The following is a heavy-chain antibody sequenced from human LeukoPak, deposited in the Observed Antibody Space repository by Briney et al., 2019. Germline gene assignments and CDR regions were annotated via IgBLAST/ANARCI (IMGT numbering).Heavy chain of an antibody. CDR1: GFTFSDYW. CDR2: IRQDGGEK. Sequence: QSGGSLRLSCAVSGFTFSDYWVDWVRQAPGKVLEWVASIRQDGGEKSYVDSVKGRFTISRDNTKNSLYLQMNSLRAEDTAVYYCARDGTAPGLYFDLWGQGTLVTVSS. CDR3: ARDGTAPGLYFDL. D-gene: IGHD6-13*01. J-gene: IGHJ4*01. V-gene: IGHV3-7*01.